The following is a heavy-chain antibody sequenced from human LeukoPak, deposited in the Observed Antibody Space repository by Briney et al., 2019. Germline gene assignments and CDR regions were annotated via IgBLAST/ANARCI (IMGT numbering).Heavy chain of an antibody. J-gene: IGHJ4*02. CDR1: GYTFTSYG. V-gene: IGHV1-18*01. D-gene: IGHD6-19*01. CDR3: AREPATYSSDWWGGFDS. CDR2: ISAYNGNT. Sequence: ASVKVSCKASGYTFTSYGISWVRQAPGQGLEWMGWISAYNGNTNYAQKLRGRVTMTTDTSTSTAYMELRSLRSDDTAVYYCAREPATYSSDWWGGFDSWGQGTLVTVSS.